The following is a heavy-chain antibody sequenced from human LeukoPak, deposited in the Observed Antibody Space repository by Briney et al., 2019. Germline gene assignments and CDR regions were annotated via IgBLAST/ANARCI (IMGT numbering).Heavy chain of an antibody. CDR1: GGSFSGYY. CDR3: ARDIGDSYGPAFDY. D-gene: IGHD5-18*01. Sequence: LSLTCAVYGGSFSGYYWSWIRQPPGKGLEWVSYISSSGSTIYYADSVKGRFTISRDNAKNSLYLQMNSLRAEDTAVYYCARDIGDSYGPAFDYWGQGTLVTVSS. CDR2: ISSSGSTI. V-gene: IGHV3-11*01. J-gene: IGHJ4*02.